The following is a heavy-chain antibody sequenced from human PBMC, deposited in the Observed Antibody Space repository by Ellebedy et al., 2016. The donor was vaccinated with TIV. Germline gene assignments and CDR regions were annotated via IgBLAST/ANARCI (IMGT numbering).Heavy chain of an antibody. J-gene: IGHJ4*02. V-gene: IGHV4-59*11. CDR1: GDSISGHY. CDR2: IYYNGDT. D-gene: IGHD6-6*01. CDR3: ANAPEYTSSSGFDY. Sequence: MPGGSLRLSCTVSGDSISGHYWSWIRQSPGKGLEWIGYIYYNGDTNYVPSLKSRVTMSVDTSNNQFSLQLNSVTREDTAVYYCANAPEYTSSSGFDYWGQGTLVTVSS.